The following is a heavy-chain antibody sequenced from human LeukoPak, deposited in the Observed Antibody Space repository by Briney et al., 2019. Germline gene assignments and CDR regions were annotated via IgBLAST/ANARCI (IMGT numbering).Heavy chain of an antibody. D-gene: IGHD5-24*01. V-gene: IGHV3-48*03. CDR1: GFTFSSYE. CDR2: ISSSGNTI. J-gene: IGHJ4*02. Sequence: GGSLRLSCTASGFTFSSYEMNWVRQAPGKGLEWVSYISSSGNTIYYADSVKGRFTISKDNAKNSLYLQMNSLRAEDTAVYYCAREPRDGYNFIWGQGTLVTVSS. CDR3: AREPRDGYNFI.